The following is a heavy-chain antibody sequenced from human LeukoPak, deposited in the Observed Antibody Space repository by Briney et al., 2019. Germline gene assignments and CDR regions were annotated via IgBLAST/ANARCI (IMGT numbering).Heavy chain of an antibody. CDR2: IIPIFGTA. J-gene: IGHJ5*02. Sequence: ASVKVSCKASGYTFTGYYMHWVRQAPGQGLEWMGGIIPIFGTANYAQKFQGRVTITADESTSTAYMDLSRLTSDDTAVYYCAREYSRPLETMVRGKQSRRGWFDPWGQGTLVTVSS. CDR1: GYTFTGYY. V-gene: IGHV1-69*13. D-gene: IGHD3-10*01. CDR3: AREYSRPLETMVRGKQSRRGWFDP.